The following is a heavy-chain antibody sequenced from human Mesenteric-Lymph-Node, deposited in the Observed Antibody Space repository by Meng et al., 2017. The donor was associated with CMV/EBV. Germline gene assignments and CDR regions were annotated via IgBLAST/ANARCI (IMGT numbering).Heavy chain of an antibody. D-gene: IGHD1-26*01. CDR2: ISASNGDT. J-gene: IGHJ4*02. Sequence: CKASGYTFTNYGFSWVRQAPGQGLEWMGWISASNGDTNFAQSYQGRITMITDTSTTTAYMELRSLRFADTAVYYCARDSGSVAEMDYWGQGTLVTVSS. CDR1: GYTFTNYG. CDR3: ARDSGSVAEMDY. V-gene: IGHV1-18*04.